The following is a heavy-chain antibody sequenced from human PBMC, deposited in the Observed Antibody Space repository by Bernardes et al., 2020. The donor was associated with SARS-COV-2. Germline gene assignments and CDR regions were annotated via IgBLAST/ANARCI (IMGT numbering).Heavy chain of an antibody. CDR3: ASSNYYDSTGSPDYFDY. J-gene: IGHJ4*02. D-gene: IGHD3-22*01. CDR2: MYYSGRA. V-gene: IGHV4-59*01. Sequence: TLSLTCSVSGGSISRYYWSWIRQPPGKGLEWIGYMYYSGRANYNPSLKSRVSISVDTSKNQFSLKLSSVTAADTARYYCASSNYYDSTGSPDYFDYWGQGALVTVSS. CDR1: GGSISRYY.